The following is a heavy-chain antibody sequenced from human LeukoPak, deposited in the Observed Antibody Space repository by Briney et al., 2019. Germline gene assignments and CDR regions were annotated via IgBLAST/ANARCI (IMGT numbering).Heavy chain of an antibody. V-gene: IGHV1-69*10. D-gene: IGHD5-24*01. Sequence: SVKVSCKASGGTFNSYGIIWVRQAPGQGLEWMGGIIPILGTANYAQKFQGRVTISADKSTSTAYMELSSLRSEDTAVYYCARDLRQTTIPDYWGQGTLVTVSS. J-gene: IGHJ4*02. CDR2: IIPILGTA. CDR1: GGTFNSYG. CDR3: ARDLRQTTIPDY.